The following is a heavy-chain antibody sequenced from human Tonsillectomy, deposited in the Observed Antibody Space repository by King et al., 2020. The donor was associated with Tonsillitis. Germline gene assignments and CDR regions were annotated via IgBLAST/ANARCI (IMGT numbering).Heavy chain of an antibody. CDR1: GFTFSIYG. V-gene: IGHV3-33*01. J-gene: IGHJ6*03. CDR2: IWYDGSNK. Sequence: VQLVESGGGVVQPGTSLRLSCAASGFTFSIYGMHWVRQAPGKGLEWVAVIWYDGSNKYYADSVKGRFTISRDNSKNTLYLQMNSLRAEDTAVYYCARGPYYYYMDVWGKGTTVTVSS. CDR3: ARGPYYYYMDV.